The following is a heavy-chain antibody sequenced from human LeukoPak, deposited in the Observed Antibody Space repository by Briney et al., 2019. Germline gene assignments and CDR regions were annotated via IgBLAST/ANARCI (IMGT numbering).Heavy chain of an antibody. Sequence: ASVKVSCKASGYTFTSYGISWVRQAPGQGLEWMGWISAYNGNTNYAQKLQGRVTMTTDTSTSTAYMELRSLRSDDTAVYYCARGGTGDYGDYDFRAFDIWGQGTMVTVSS. D-gene: IGHD4-17*01. CDR3: ARGGTGDYGDYDFRAFDI. V-gene: IGHV1-18*01. CDR2: ISAYNGNT. J-gene: IGHJ3*02. CDR1: GYTFTSYG.